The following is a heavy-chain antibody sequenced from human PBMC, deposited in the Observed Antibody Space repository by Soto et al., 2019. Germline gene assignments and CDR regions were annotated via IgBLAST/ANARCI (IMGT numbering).Heavy chain of an antibody. Sequence: EVQLVESGGGLVQPGRSLRLSCAASGFTFDDYAMHWVRQAPGKGLEWVSGISWNSGSIGYADSVKGRFTISRDNAKNSLYLQMHSLRAEDTALYYCAKDAITMVRGFISYYGMDVWGQGTTVPVTS. V-gene: IGHV3-9*01. CDR3: AKDAITMVRGFISYYGMDV. CDR1: GFTFDDYA. J-gene: IGHJ6*02. CDR2: ISWNSGSI. D-gene: IGHD3-10*01.